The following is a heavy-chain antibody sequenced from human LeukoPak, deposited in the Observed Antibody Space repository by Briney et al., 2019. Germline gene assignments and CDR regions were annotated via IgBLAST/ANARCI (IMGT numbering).Heavy chain of an antibody. J-gene: IGHJ4*02. D-gene: IGHD1-26*01. CDR3: ARGSYRRPTDY. Sequence: PGGSLRLSCAASGFTFDDYAMHWVRQAPGKGLEWVSGISWNSGSIGYADSVKGRFTISRDNAKNSLYLQMNSLRAEDTAVYYCARGSYRRPTDYWGQGTLVTVSS. V-gene: IGHV3-9*01. CDR2: ISWNSGSI. CDR1: GFTFDDYA.